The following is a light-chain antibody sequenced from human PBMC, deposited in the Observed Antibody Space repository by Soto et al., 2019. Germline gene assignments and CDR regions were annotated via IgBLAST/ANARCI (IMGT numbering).Light chain of an antibody. J-gene: IGKJ3*01. CDR2: AAS. V-gene: IGKV1-27*01. CDR3: QKYNSAPHT. CDR1: QGISNY. Sequence: DIQMTQSPSSLSASVGDRVTITCRASQGISNYLAWYQQKPGKVPKLLIYAASTLQSGVPSRLSGSGSGTEFTLTISSLQPEDVSSEYCQKYNSAPHTFRPGTKGHI.